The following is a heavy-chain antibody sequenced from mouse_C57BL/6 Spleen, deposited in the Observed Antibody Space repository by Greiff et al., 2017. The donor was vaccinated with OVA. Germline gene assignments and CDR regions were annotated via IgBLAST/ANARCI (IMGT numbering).Heavy chain of an antibody. CDR1: GFNIKDYY. CDR2: IDPEDGET. CDR3: ASTSSPYFAY. D-gene: IGHD6-5*01. V-gene: IGHV14-2*01. Sequence: VQLQQSGAELVKPGASVKLSCTASGFNIKDYYMHWVKQRTEQGLEWIGRIDPEDGETKYAQKFQGKATITADKSSNTAYLQLSSLTSEDTAVYYCASTSSPYFAYWGQGTLVTVSA. J-gene: IGHJ3*01.